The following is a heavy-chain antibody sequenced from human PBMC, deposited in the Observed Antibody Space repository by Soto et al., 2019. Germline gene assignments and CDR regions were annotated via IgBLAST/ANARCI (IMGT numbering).Heavy chain of an antibody. CDR3: ARHDYGDYFNRRVQVLFDY. D-gene: IGHD4-17*01. CDR2: IYYSGST. CDR1: GGSISSSSYY. Sequence: QLQLQESGPGLVKPSETLSLTCTVSGGSISSSSYYWGWIRQPPGKGLEWIGSIYYSGSTYYNPSLKSRVTLSVHTSKNQFSLKLSSVTAADTAVYYCARHDYGDYFNRRVQVLFDYWGQGTLVTVSS. J-gene: IGHJ4*02. V-gene: IGHV4-39*01.